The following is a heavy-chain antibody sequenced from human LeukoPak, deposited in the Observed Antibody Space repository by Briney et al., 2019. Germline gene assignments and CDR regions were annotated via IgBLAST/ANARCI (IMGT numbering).Heavy chain of an antibody. J-gene: IGHJ4*02. V-gene: IGHV3-30*18. CDR3: AKGDSSGWYSVIEYYFDY. CDR2: ISYDGSNK. Sequence: PGRSLRLSCAASGFTFSSYGMHWVRQAPGKGLEWVAVISYDGSNKYYADSVKGRFTISRDNAKNSLYLQMNSLRAEDTALYYCAKGDSSGWYSVIEYYFDYWGQGALVTVSS. D-gene: IGHD6-19*01. CDR1: GFTFSSYG.